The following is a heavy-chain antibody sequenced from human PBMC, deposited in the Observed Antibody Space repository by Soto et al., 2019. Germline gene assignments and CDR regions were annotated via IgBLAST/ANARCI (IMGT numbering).Heavy chain of an antibody. CDR1: GGTFSSYA. J-gene: IGHJ5*02. CDR3: ATKGYSSGWYNWFDP. Sequence: SVRVSCQASGGTFSSYAISWVRQAPGQGLEWMGGIIPIFGTANYAQKFQGRVTITADESTSTAYMELSSLRSEDTAVYYCATKGYSSGWYNWFDPWGQGTLVTVSS. V-gene: IGHV1-69*13. CDR2: IIPIFGTA. D-gene: IGHD6-19*01.